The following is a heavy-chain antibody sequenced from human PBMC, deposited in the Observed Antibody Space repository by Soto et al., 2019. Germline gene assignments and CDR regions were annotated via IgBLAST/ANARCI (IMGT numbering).Heavy chain of an antibody. V-gene: IGHV4-39*01. CDR3: ARKSGSYAGENIWFDP. Sequence: SETLSLTCTVSGGSISSSSYYWGWIRQPPGKGLEWIGSIYYSGSTYYNPSLKSRVTISVDTSKNQFSLKRSSVTAADTAVYYCARKSGSYAGENIWFDPWGQGTLVTVSS. J-gene: IGHJ5*02. D-gene: IGHD1-26*01. CDR2: IYYSGST. CDR1: GGSISSSSYY.